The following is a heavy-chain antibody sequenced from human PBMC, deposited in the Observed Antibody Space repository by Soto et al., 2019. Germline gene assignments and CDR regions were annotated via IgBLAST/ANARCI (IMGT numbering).Heavy chain of an antibody. CDR1: GFTFSSYG. V-gene: IGHV3-33*01. CDR3: ARDLTGTNDYYFDY. CDR2: IWYDGSNK. J-gene: IGHJ4*02. D-gene: IGHD1-20*01. Sequence: GGSLRLSSAASGFTFSSYGMHWVRQAPGKGLEWVAVIWYDGSNKYYADSVKGRFTISRDNSKNTLYLQMNSLRAEDTAVYYCARDLTGTNDYYFDYWGRGTLVTVSS.